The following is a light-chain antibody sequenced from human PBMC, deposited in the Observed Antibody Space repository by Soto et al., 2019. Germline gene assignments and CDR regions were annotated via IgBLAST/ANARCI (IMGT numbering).Light chain of an antibody. J-gene: IGKJ1*01. CDR3: LQEYSYPRT. V-gene: IGKV1-6*01. CDR2: ASS. CDR1: QHIGTE. Sequence: AIQMTQSPSSLSASVGDRVTITCRASQHIGTELGWYQQKPGKAPELLIYASSILQSGVPSRFSGSGSGTDFTLTISSLQPEDFATYYCLQEYSYPRTFGQGTKVDIK.